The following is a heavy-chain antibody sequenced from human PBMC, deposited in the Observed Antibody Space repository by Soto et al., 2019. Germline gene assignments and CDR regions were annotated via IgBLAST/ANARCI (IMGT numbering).Heavy chain of an antibody. Sequence: ETLRLSFAASGFTFSSDWMHWVRPAPGMGLVWVSRIDQYGSSTSYADSVKGRFTISRDNAKNPLYLQMNSLRAEDTAVYYCARVRSSGWYDYWGQGTLVTVSS. J-gene: IGHJ4*02. V-gene: IGHV3-74*01. CDR3: ARVRSSGWYDY. D-gene: IGHD6-19*01. CDR1: GFTFSSDW. CDR2: IDQYGSST.